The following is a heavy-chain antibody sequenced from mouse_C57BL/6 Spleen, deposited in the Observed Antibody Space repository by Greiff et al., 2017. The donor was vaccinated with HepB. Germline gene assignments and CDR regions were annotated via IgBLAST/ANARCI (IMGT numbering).Heavy chain of an antibody. D-gene: IGHD2-1*01. Sequence: VQLQQPGAELVRPGSSVKLSCKASGYTFTSYWMDWVKQRPGQGLEWIGNIYPSDSETHYNQKFKDKATLTVDKSSSTAYMQLSSLTSEDSAVYYCARKGIYLGFAYWGQGTLVTVSA. CDR1: GYTFTSYW. J-gene: IGHJ3*01. V-gene: IGHV1-61*01. CDR2: IYPSDSET. CDR3: ARKGIYLGFAY.